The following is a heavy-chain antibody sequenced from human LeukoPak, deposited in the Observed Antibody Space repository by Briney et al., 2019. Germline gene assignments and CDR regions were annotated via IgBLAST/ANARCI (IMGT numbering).Heavy chain of an antibody. Sequence: PSETLSLTCAVYGESLSKYYWTWIRQSPGKGLEWIGVINHRGSTNLNPSLKSRVTLSVDTSKHQFSLKLTSMTAADAAVYYCASSVGSTDYWGQGTLVTVSS. J-gene: IGHJ4*02. D-gene: IGHD1-26*01. CDR2: INHRGST. CDR3: ASSVGSTDY. CDR1: GESLSKYY. V-gene: IGHV4-34*01.